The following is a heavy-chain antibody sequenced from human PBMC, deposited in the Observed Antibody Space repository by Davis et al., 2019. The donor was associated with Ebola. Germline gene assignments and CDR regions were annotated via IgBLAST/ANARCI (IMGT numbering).Heavy chain of an antibody. CDR1: GYTFTSYY. J-gene: IGHJ6*02. V-gene: IGHV1-46*01. CDR2: INPRGGST. Sequence: AASVKVSCKASGYTFTSYYMHWVRQAPGQGLEWLGIINPRGGSTSYAQKFQGRVTMTWDTSASTAYMELSSLRSEDTAVYYSASPGTSCYAAYCGMDVWGQGTTVTVSS. CDR3: ASPGTSCYAAYCGMDV. D-gene: IGHD2-2*01.